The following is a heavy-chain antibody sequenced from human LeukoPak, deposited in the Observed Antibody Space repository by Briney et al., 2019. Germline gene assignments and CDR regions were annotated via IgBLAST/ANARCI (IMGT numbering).Heavy chain of an antibody. CDR2: IYSGGST. D-gene: IGHD4-23*01. Sequence: PGGSLRLSCAASGFTVSSNYMSWVRQAPGKGLEWVSVIYSGGSTCYADSVKGRFTISRDNSKNTLYLQMNSLRAEDTAVYYCARDGYGGNSRVFDYWGQGTLVTVSS. J-gene: IGHJ4*02. CDR3: ARDGYGGNSRVFDY. V-gene: IGHV3-66*01. CDR1: GFTVSSNY.